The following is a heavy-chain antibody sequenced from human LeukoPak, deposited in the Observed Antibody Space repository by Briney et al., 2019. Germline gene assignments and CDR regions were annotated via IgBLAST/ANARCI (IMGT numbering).Heavy chain of an antibody. CDR2: IRYDGSNK. CDR3: AKDDAWLRFGE. CDR1: GFTFSSDG. Sequence: GGSMRLSCAASGFTFSSDGMYWVSQAPGKGLEWVAFIRYDGSNKYYADSVKGRFTISRDNSKNTLYLEVISLTAEDTAVYYCAKDDAWLRFGEWSQGTLVTVSS. V-gene: IGHV3-30*02. J-gene: IGHJ4*02. D-gene: IGHD3-10*01.